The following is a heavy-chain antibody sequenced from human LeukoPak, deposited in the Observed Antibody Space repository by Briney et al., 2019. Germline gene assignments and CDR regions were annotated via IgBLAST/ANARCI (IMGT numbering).Heavy chain of an antibody. J-gene: IGHJ4*02. CDR2: LTPGGTL. CDR1: GFTFGSYT. CDR3: VRDLSASYYDF. V-gene: IGHV3-48*03. Sequence: PGGSLRLSCAASGFTFGSYTMHWVRQAPGKGLEWVSYLTPGGTLYYGDSVRGRFTISRDNAKSSLYLQMNSLRVEDTAVYYCVRDLSASYYDFWGQGTLVTVSS. D-gene: IGHD3-3*01.